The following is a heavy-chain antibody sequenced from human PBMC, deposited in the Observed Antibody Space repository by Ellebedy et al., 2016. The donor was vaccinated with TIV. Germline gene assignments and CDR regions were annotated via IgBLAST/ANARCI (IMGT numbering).Heavy chain of an antibody. CDR3: ARDCKAVAGRYGMDV. CDR2: ISSSSSTI. D-gene: IGHD6-19*01. V-gene: IGHV3-48*02. CDR1: GFTFSSYS. J-gene: IGHJ6*02. Sequence: GGSLRLSXAASGFTFSSYSMNWVRQAPGKGLEWVSYISSSSSTIYYADSVKGRFTISRDNAKNSLYLQMNSLRDEDTAVYYCARDCKAVAGRYGMDVWGQGTTVTVSS.